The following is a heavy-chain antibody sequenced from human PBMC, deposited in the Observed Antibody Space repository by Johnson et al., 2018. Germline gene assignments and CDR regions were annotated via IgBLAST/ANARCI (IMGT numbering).Heavy chain of an antibody. CDR2: IKQDGSEK. CDR3: ARECCSSTSCYWVTAFDS. Sequence: VQLVESGGGLVQPGGSLRLSCAASGFTFSSYWMSWVRQAPGKGLEWVANIKQDGSEKYYVDSVKGRFNIPRDNAKNSLYLQMNSLRAEDSAVYYGARECCSSTSCYWVTAFDSWGQGTMVTVSS. D-gene: IGHD2-2*01. CDR1: GFTFSSYW. V-gene: IGHV3-7*01. J-gene: IGHJ3*02.